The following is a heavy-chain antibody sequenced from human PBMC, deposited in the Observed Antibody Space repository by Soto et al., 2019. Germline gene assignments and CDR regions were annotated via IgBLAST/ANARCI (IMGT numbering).Heavy chain of an antibody. J-gene: IGHJ4*02. D-gene: IGHD6-13*01. V-gene: IGHV3-9*01. CDR2: ISWNSGSI. CDR3: AKDITSSSWEFDY. Sequence: GGSLRLSCAASGFTFDDYAMHWVRQAPGKGLEWVSGISWNSGSIGYADSVKGRFTISRXXXXXXXXXXXXXXXAEDTALXYCAKDITSSSWEFDYWGQGTLVTVSS. CDR1: GFTFDDYA.